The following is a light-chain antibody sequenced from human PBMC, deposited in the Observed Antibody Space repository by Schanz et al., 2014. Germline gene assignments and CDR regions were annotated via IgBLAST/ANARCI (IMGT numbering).Light chain of an antibody. CDR1: SSDVGSYNL. CDR2: EGT. Sequence: QSALTQPASVSGSPGQSITISCTGTSSDVGSYNLVSWYQQHPDKAPKLIIYEGTKRPSGVSNRFSGSESGNTASLTISRLQAEDEADYYCCSYAGSNNLVFGGGTKLTVL. V-gene: IGLV2-23*01. J-gene: IGLJ2*01. CDR3: CSYAGSNNLV.